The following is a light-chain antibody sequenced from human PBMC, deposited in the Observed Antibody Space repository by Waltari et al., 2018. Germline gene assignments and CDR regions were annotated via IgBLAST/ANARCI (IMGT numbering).Light chain of an antibody. Sequence: QSALTQPRSVSGSPGQPVTISCTGTSSDVGAYNYCTWYQQHPGKATKLIIYDVNTWPSGVPDRFSGSKSGNTASLTISGLQAEDEADYYCCSRTGRDSVIFGGGTKVTVL. J-gene: IGLJ2*01. CDR3: CSRTGRDSVI. CDR1: SSDVGAYNY. CDR2: DVN. V-gene: IGLV2-11*01.